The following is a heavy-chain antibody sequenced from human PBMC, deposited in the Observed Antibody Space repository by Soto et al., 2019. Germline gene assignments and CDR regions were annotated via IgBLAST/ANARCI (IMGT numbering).Heavy chain of an antibody. J-gene: IGHJ4*02. D-gene: IGHD4-17*01. V-gene: IGHV4-59*01. CDR2: IYYSGST. CDR1: GGSISSYY. CDR3: ARTRAVGSYGGNSRDYYFDY. Sequence: SETLSLTCTVSGGSISSYYWSWIRQPPGKGLEWIGYIYYSGSTNYNPSLKSRVTISVDTSKNQFSLKLSPVTAADTAVYYCARTRAVGSYGGNSRDYYFDYWGQGTLVTVSS.